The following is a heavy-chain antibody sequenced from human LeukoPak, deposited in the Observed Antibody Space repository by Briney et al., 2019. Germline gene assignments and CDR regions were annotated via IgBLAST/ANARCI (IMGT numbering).Heavy chain of an antibody. Sequence: GGSLRLSCAASGFTFSSYGMHWVRQAPGKGLEWVAVIWYDGSNKYYADSVKGRFTISRDNSKNTLYLQMSSLRVEDTAVYSCARANNFDYWGQGTLVTVSS. CDR1: GFTFSSYG. J-gene: IGHJ4*02. V-gene: IGHV3-33*01. CDR2: IWYDGSNK. CDR3: ARANNFDY. D-gene: IGHD4/OR15-4a*01.